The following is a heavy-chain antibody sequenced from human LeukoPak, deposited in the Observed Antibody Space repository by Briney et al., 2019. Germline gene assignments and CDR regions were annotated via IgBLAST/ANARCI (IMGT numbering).Heavy chain of an antibody. CDR2: IIPILGIA. CDR1: GGTFSSYA. CDR3: ASWNDYDSSGYWFDY. V-gene: IGHV1-69*04. J-gene: IGHJ4*02. Sequence: SVKVSCKASGGTFSSYAISWVRQAPGQGLEWMGRIIPILGIANYAQKFQGRVTITADKSTSTVYMELSSLRSEDTAVYYCASWNDYDSSGYWFDYWGQGTLVTVSS. D-gene: IGHD3-22*01.